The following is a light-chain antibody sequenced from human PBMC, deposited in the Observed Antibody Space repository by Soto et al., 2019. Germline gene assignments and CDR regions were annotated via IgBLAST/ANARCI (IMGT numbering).Light chain of an antibody. V-gene: IGKV3D-15*01. J-gene: IGKJ1*01. CDR1: QSISGT. CDR3: QQYNNWPRKT. CDR2: GAS. Sequence: EIVMTQSPATLSVSPGGRATLSCRASQSISGTLAWYQQKPGQAPRLLIYGASSRATGIPDRFSGSGSGTDFTLTISRLEPEDFAVYYCQQYNNWPRKTFGQGTKVDIK.